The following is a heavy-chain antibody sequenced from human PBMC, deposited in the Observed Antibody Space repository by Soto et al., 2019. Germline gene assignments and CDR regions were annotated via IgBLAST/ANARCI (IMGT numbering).Heavy chain of an antibody. CDR2: ILYDGTKK. CDR1: GFTFSSYG. CDR3: AKDRGALRWSEEHYYFDY. D-gene: IGHD4-17*01. V-gene: IGHV3-30*18. Sequence: GGSLRFSCAASGFTFSSYGMHWVRQAPGKGLEWVAVILYDGTKKYYADSMKGRFTISRDNSKNTLYLQMNSLRAEDTAVYYCAKDRGALRWSEEHYYFDYWGQGTLVTVSS. J-gene: IGHJ4*01.